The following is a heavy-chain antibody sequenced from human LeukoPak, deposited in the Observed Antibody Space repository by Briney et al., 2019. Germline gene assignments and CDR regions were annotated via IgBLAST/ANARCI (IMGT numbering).Heavy chain of an antibody. CDR2: ISSSSSTI. V-gene: IGHV3-48*04. J-gene: IGHJ5*02. CDR3: ARDLAAAPYNWFDP. D-gene: IGHD2-15*01. CDR1: GFTFSSYS. Sequence: GGFLRLSCAASGFTFSSYSMNWVRQAPGKGLEWVSYISSSSSTIYYADSVKGRFTISRDNAKNSLYLQMNSLRAEDTAVYYCARDLAAAPYNWFDPWGQGTLVTVSS.